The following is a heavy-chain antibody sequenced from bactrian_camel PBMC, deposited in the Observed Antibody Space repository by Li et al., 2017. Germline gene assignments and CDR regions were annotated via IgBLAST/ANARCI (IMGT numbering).Heavy chain of an antibody. J-gene: IGHJ4*01. Sequence: HVQLVESGGGSVQAGGSLRLSCAPSEHTYSVFCMGWFRQFPGKERERVGSIDDGGTIIYDDSVKGRFTISRDSTNNAVYLQMNSLKPDDSAMYYCAAGRYGVGCGGGLKAADYEYWGQGTQVTVS. D-gene: IGHD6*01. CDR1: EHTYSVFC. CDR2: IDDGGTI. V-gene: IGHV3S53*01. CDR3: AAGRYGVGCGGGLKAADYEY.